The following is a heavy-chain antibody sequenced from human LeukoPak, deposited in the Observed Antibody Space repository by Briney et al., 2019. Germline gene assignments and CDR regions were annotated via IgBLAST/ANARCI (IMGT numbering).Heavy chain of an antibody. CDR3: ARGSWLVSSPYSWFDP. CDR2: MNPNSGNT. CDR1: GYTFTSYD. J-gene: IGHJ5*02. Sequence: ASVKVSCKASGYTFTSYDINWVRQATGQGLEWMGWMNPNSGNTGYAQKFQGRVTMTRNTSISTAYMELSSLRSEDTAVYYCARGSWLVSSPYSWFDPWGQGTLVTVSS. V-gene: IGHV1-8*01. D-gene: IGHD6-19*01.